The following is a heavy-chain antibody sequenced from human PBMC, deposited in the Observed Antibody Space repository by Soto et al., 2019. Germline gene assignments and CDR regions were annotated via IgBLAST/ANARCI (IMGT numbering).Heavy chain of an antibody. V-gene: IGHV1-69*13. CDR1: GGTFSSYA. CDR2: IIPIFGTA. Sequence: SSVKVSCKASGGTFSSYAISWVRQAPGQGLEWMGGIIPIFGTANYAQKFQGRVTITADESTSTAYMELSSLRSEDTAVYYCARKKSGVYHLFNTGYTPWGRGTLVPVS. J-gene: IGHJ5*02. D-gene: IGHD2-8*02. CDR3: ARKKSGVYHLFNTGYTP.